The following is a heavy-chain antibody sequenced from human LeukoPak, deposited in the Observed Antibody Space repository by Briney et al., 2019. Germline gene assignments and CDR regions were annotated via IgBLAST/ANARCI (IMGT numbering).Heavy chain of an antibody. V-gene: IGHV3-23*01. CDR3: AKEGVYSSSWYGNWYFDL. Sequence: GGSLRLSCAASGFTFSSYAMSWVRQAPGKGLEWVLAISGRGGSTYYADSVKGRFTISRDNSKNTLYLQMHSLRAEDTAVYYCAKEGVYSSSWYGNWYFDLWGRGTLVTVSS. CDR1: GFTFSSYA. D-gene: IGHD6-13*01. CDR2: ISGRGGST. J-gene: IGHJ2*01.